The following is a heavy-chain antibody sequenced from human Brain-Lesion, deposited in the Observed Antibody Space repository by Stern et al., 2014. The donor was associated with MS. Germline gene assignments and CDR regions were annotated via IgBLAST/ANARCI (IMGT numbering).Heavy chain of an antibody. CDR1: GAPVNSGGYY. J-gene: IGHJ3*02. CDR3: AAIGPLMEGAAFDI. V-gene: IGHV4-31*03. D-gene: IGHD3-16*01. Sequence: VQLEESGPGLVKPSQTLSLSCTVSGAPVNSGGYYWTWIRQVLGKGLEWIGYIHHRGATFYNPPLKSRVTISVDTSENQVSLMLSSVTAADTAVYYCAAIGPLMEGAAFDIWGQGTLVTVSS. CDR2: IHHRGAT.